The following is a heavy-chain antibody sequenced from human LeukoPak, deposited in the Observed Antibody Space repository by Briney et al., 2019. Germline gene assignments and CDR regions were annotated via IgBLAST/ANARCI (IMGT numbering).Heavy chain of an antibody. J-gene: IGHJ4*02. CDR3: ARSLSSAVDNY. CDR1: GFTFTDHW. D-gene: IGHD2-2*01. CDR2: MNVDGSEK. Sequence: GGSLRLSCAASGFTFTDHWMNWVRQAPGKGLEWVANMNVDGSEKYYVDSVKGRFTIYRDNAKNTVYLQLDSLRADDTAIYYCARSLSSAVDNYWGQGTLVTVSS. V-gene: IGHV3-7*01.